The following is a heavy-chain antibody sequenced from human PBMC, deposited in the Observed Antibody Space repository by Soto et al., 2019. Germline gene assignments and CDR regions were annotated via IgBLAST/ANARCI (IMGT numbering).Heavy chain of an antibody. CDR3: AKDNTYCGGDGRNLYYFGY. CDR1: GSTFSNYA. Sequence: PGGSLRLSCAVSGSTFSNYAMSWVRQAPGKGLEWVSAINGSGGSNYYADSVKGRFTNSRDKSKDTVYLQMYSLRAEDTAVDYCAKDNTYCGGDGRNLYYFGYWGQGTPVTVSS. CDR2: INGSGGSN. D-gene: IGHD2-21*02. V-gene: IGHV3-23*01. J-gene: IGHJ4*02.